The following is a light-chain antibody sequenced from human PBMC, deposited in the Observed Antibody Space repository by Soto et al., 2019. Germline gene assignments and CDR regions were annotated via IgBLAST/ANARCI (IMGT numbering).Light chain of an antibody. Sequence: QSVLTQPPSVSGALGQTVTISCTATSSSIGANTDVHWYQLVPGTAPKLIIYRNNNRPSGVPDRFSASKSGTSASLAISGLRGEDEADYYCQVYDRGLSTYVIFGGGTKLTVL. CDR1: SSSIGANTD. CDR2: RNN. CDR3: QVYDRGLSTYVI. V-gene: IGLV1-40*01. J-gene: IGLJ2*01.